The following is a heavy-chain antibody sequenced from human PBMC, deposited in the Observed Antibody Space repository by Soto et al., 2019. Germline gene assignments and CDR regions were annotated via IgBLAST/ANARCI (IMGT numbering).Heavy chain of an antibody. Sequence: ASVKVSCKASGYTFTSYDINWVRQATGQGLEWMGWMNPNSGNTGYAQKFQGRVTMTRNTSISTAYMELSSLRSDDTAVYYCAIYYDFWSGYGYYYGMDVWGQGTTVTSP. CDR3: AIYYDFWSGYGYYYGMDV. J-gene: IGHJ6*02. CDR2: MNPNSGNT. V-gene: IGHV1-8*01. CDR1: GYTFTSYD. D-gene: IGHD3-3*01.